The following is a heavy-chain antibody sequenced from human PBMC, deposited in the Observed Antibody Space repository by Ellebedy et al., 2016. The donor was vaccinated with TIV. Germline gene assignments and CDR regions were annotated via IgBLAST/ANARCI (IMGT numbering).Heavy chain of an antibody. CDR3: AKGSNNGNYYYYFDS. CDR2: ITSGGST. Sequence: GGSLRLSCAASGLTFSSYAMSWVRQAPGKGLEWVSAITSGGSTNYADSVKGRLTISRDNSKNTLYVQMHSLRAEDTAVYYCAKGSNNGNYYYYFDSWGQGILVTVSS. CDR1: GLTFSSYA. D-gene: IGHD1-26*01. V-gene: IGHV3-23*01. J-gene: IGHJ4*02.